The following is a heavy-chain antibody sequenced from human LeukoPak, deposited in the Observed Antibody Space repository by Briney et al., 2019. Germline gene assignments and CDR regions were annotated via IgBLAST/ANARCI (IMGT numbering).Heavy chain of an antibody. CDR3: ARAWPGIAAAGD. CDR2: IYHSGST. Sequence: PSETLSLTCAVYGGSFSGYYWGWIRQPPGKGLEWIGSIYHSGSTYYNPSLKSRVTISVDTSKNQFSLKLSPVTAADTAVYYCARAWPGIAAAGDWGQGTLVTVSS. J-gene: IGHJ4*02. V-gene: IGHV4-38-2*01. D-gene: IGHD6-13*01. CDR1: GGSFSGYY.